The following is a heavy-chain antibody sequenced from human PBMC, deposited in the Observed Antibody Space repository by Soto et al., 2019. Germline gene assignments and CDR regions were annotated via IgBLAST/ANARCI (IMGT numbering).Heavy chain of an antibody. CDR2: SYYSGST. J-gene: IGHJ4*02. V-gene: IGHV4-39*01. CDR3: ARHHSGYDFWGY. D-gene: IGHD5-12*01. CDR1: GGSISSSSYY. Sequence: QLQLQESGPGLVKPSEPLSLTCTVSGGSISSSSYYWGWIRQPPGKGLEWIGSSYYSGSTYYNPSLKSRVTISVDTAKEQFSLKLSSVTAADTAVYYCARHHSGYDFWGYWGQGTLVTVSS.